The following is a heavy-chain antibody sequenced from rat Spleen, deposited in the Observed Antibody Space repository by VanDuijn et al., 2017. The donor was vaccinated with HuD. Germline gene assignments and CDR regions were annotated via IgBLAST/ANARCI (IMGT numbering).Heavy chain of an antibody. CDR3: ARLDIIRGTVFDY. D-gene: IGHD4-3*01. Sequence: EVQVVESGGGLVQPGGSLKLSCAASGFTFSSYGMSWVRQAPTKGLEWVASISPSGYSTYYRDSVKGRFTLSRDNAKSTLYLQMDSLRSEDTATYYCARLDIIRGTVFDYWGQGVMVTVSS. V-gene: IGHV5-19*01. CDR1: GFTFSSYG. CDR2: ISPSGYST. J-gene: IGHJ2*01.